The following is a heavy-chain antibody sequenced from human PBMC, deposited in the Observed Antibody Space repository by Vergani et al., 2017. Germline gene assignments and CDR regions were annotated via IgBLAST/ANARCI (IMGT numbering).Heavy chain of an antibody. CDR1: GDPISRGSYY. V-gene: IGHV4-61*02. D-gene: IGHD6-19*01. Sequence: QVQLQESGPGLVKPSQTLSLTCTVSGDPISRGSYYWSCIRQPAAQGLEWIGRIYARGSTKYNPSLRSRVTISVDTSKNQFSLKLGSVTAADTAVYYCARGAYSTGWYEVSSYYYYGMDVWGQGTTVTVSS. CDR2: IYARGST. CDR3: ARGAYSTGWYEVSSYYYYGMDV. J-gene: IGHJ6*02.